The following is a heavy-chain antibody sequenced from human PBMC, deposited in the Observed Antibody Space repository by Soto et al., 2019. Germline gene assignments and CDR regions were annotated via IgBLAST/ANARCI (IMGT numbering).Heavy chain of an antibody. V-gene: IGHV4-59*01. D-gene: IGHD5-18*01. CDR1: GGSISSYY. J-gene: IGHJ6*03. CDR3: ARCISSYGSPGYYYYYMDV. CDR2: IYYSGST. Sequence: SETLSLTCTVSGGSISSYYWSWIRQPPGKGLEWIGYIYYSGSTNYNPSLKSRVTISVDTSKNQFSLKLSSVTAADTAVYYCARCISSYGSPGYYYYYMDVWGKGTTVTVSS.